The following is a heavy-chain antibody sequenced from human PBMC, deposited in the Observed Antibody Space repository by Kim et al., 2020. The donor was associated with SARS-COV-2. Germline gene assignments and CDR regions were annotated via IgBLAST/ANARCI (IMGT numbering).Heavy chain of an antibody. V-gene: IGHV1-2*02. Sequence: AQKYQGRVTMTRDTSISTAYMELSRLRSDDTAVYYCARDSSGYGNWFDPWGQGTLVTVSS. J-gene: IGHJ5*02. CDR3: ARDSSGYGNWFDP. D-gene: IGHD3-22*01.